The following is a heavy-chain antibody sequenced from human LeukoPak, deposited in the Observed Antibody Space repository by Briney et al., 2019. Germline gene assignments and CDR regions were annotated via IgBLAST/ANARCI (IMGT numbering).Heavy chain of an antibody. D-gene: IGHD3-22*01. Sequence: GESLKISCKSSGYSFTSYWIGWVRQMPRERLEWMGIIYPGDSDTTYSPSFQGQVTISADKSISTACLQWSSLKASDTAIYYCARNYYFNDLWGQGTLVSVSS. CDR2: IYPGDSDT. V-gene: IGHV5-51*01. CDR3: ARNYYFNDL. CDR1: GYSFTSYW. J-gene: IGHJ4*02.